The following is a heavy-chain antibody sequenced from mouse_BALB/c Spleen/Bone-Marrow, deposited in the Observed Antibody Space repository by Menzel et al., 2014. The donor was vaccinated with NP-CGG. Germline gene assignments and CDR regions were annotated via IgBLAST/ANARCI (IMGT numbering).Heavy chain of an antibody. D-gene: IGHD2-10*02. CDR2: ISYDGNN. V-gene: IGHV3-6*02. CDR3: ARRGYGNLDY. Sequence: ESGPGLVKPSQSLSLTCSVTGYSITSGYYWNWIRQFPGNKLEWMGYISYDGNNNYNPSLKNRISITRDTSKNQFFLKLNSVTTEDTATYYCARRGYGNLDYWGQGTTLTVSS. CDR1: GYSITSGYY. J-gene: IGHJ2*01.